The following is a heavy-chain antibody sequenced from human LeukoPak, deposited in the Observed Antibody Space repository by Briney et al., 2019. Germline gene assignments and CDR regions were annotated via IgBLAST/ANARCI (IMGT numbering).Heavy chain of an antibody. D-gene: IGHD3-22*01. J-gene: IGHJ3*02. CDR1: GYTFTSYY. CDR3: TRPGGYYYDSSGSGGGFDI. Sequence: ASVKVSCKASGYTFTSYYMHWVRQAPGQGLEWMGIINPSGGSTSYAQKFQGRVTMTRDMSTSTVYMELSSLRSEDTAVYYCTRPGGYYYDSSGSGGGFDIWGQGTMVTVSS. V-gene: IGHV1-46*01. CDR2: INPSGGST.